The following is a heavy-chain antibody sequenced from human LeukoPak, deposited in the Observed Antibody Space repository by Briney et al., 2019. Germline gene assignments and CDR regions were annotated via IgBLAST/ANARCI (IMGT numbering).Heavy chain of an antibody. V-gene: IGHV1-69*06. D-gene: IGHD3-16*01. CDR2: IIPIFGTA. Sequence: ASVKVSCKASGYTFTNYGISWVRQAPGQGLECMGGIIPIFGTANYAQKFQGRVTITADKSTSTAYMELSSLRSEDTAVYYCARGLLGGYYFDYWGQGTLVTVSS. CDR1: GYTFTNYG. J-gene: IGHJ4*02. CDR3: ARGLLGGYYFDY.